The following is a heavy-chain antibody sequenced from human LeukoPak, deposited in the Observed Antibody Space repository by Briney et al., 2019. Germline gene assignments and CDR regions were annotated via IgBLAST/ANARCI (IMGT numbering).Heavy chain of an antibody. CDR3: ARSIYASGSYYAFDI. D-gene: IGHD3-10*01. CDR2: ISGSGGGT. Sequence: GGSLRLSCAASGFTFSTYAMSWVRQAPGNGLELVSAISGSGGGTYYADSVKGRFTISRDNSKNTLSLQMNSLRAEDTAVFYCARSIYASGSYYAFDIWGQGTMVTVSS. V-gene: IGHV3-23*01. J-gene: IGHJ3*02. CDR1: GFTFSTYA.